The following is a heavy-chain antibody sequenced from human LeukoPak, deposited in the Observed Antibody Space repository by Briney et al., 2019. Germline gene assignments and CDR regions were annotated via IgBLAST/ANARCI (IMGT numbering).Heavy chain of an antibody. Sequence: GGSLRLSCAASGLTFSSSAMSWVRQAPGKGLEWVSSTSYNGGATFYGDPVKGRFTTSRDNSKNTLYLQMNSLRADDTAIYYCATIGSGSNSEYWGQGTLVTVSS. D-gene: IGHD1-26*01. V-gene: IGHV3-23*01. CDR2: TSYNGGAT. CDR3: ATIGSGSNSEY. J-gene: IGHJ4*02. CDR1: GLTFSSSA.